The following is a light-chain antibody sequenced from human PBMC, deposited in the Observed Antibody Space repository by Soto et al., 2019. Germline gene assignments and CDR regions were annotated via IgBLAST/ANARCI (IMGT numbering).Light chain of an antibody. CDR1: QGIRND. CDR2: APS. J-gene: IGKJ4*01. Sequence: DIQMTQSPSSLSASVGVRVTITCRASQGIRNDLGWYQQKPGKAPKRVIYAPSILQSGLPSRLSGSLSGTKFTHTVIRLQPEHVAYYYCLQQNSYPLSICGGTKVESK. V-gene: IGKV1-17*01. CDR3: LQQNSYPLS.